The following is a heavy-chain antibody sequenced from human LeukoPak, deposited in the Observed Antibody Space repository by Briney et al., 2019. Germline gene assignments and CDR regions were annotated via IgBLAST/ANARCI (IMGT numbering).Heavy chain of an antibody. CDR2: ISYDGSEQ. D-gene: IGHD3/OR15-3a*01. J-gene: IGHJ4*02. CDR1: GFTFSHYA. V-gene: IGHV3-30*04. Sequence: GGSLRLSCAASGFTFSHYAMYWVRQAPGKGLEWVALISYDGSEQHYADSVKGRFTISRDSPKNTLYLQMNTLRPEDTAVYYCARERTGFYAEYWGQGTLVTVSS. CDR3: ARERTGFYAEY.